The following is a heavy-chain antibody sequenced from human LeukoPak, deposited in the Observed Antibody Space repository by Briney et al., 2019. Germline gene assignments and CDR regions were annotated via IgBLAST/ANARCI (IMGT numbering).Heavy chain of an antibody. CDR2: IIPILNVA. CDR1: GGSFNSYV. Sequence: ASVKVSCKASGGSFNSYVITWVRQAPGQGLEWMGRIIPILNVANFAQKFQGRVTITADTSTSTAYMELRSLRSDDTAVYYCARDSTKQWLGQYYYYYGMDVWGXGXXXTVSS. CDR3: ARDSTKQWLGQYYYYYGMDV. D-gene: IGHD6-19*01. V-gene: IGHV1-69*04. J-gene: IGHJ6*02.